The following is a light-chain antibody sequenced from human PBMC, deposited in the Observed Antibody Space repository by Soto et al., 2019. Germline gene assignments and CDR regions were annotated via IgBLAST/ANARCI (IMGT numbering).Light chain of an antibody. CDR1: RSVSNY. Sequence: DIQMTQSPSSLSASVGDRVTITCRASRSVSNYLNWYQQKPGKAPKLLIYAASSLQSGVPSRFSGSGSGTDFTLTIRSLQPEDFAVYYCQQYGSSPLFAFGPGTEVDLK. CDR3: QQYGSSPLFA. J-gene: IGKJ3*01. V-gene: IGKV1-39*01. CDR2: AAS.